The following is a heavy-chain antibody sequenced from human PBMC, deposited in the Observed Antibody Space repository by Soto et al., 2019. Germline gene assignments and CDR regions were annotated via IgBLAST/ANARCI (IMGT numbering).Heavy chain of an antibody. J-gene: IGHJ6*02. CDR2: ISGSGGST. CDR1: GFTFSSYA. D-gene: IGHD5-18*01. Sequence: GGSLRLSCAASGFTFSSYAMSWVRQAPGKGLEWVSAISGSGGSTYYADSVKGRFTISRDNSKNTLYLQMNSLRAEDTAVYYCAKEVWWVDTAMVPLAYYYYGMDVWGQGTTVTVSS. CDR3: AKEVWWVDTAMVPLAYYYYGMDV. V-gene: IGHV3-23*01.